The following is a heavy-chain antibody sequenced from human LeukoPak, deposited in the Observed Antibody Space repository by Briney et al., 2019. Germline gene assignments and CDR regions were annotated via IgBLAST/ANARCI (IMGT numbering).Heavy chain of an antibody. D-gene: IGHD2-2*02. CDR3: AKDLSRYIVVVPAATPWDY. J-gene: IGHJ4*02. CDR1: GFTFSSYG. Sequence: GGSLRLSCAASGFTFSSYGMHWVRQAPGKGLEWVAFIRYDGSNKYYADSVKGRFTISRDNSKNTLYLQMNSLRAEDTAVHYCAKDLSRYIVVVPAATPWDYWGQGTLVTVSS. V-gene: IGHV3-30*02. CDR2: IRYDGSNK.